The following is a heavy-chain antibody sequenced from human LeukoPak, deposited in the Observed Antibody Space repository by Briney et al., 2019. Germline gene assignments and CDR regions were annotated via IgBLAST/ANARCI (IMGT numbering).Heavy chain of an antibody. D-gene: IGHD6-13*01. CDR1: GFTFSSYA. V-gene: IGHV3-30*04. CDR3: ARAMGIAAAGGLKY. Sequence: GGSLRLSCAASGFTFSSYAMHWVRQAPGKGLEWVAVISYDGSNKYYADSVKGRFTISRDNSKNTLYLQMNSLRAEDTAVYYCARAMGIAAAGGLKYWGQGTLVTVSS. CDR2: ISYDGSNK. J-gene: IGHJ4*02.